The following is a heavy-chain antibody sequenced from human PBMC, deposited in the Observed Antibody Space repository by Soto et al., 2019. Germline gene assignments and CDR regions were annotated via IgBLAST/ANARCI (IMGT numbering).Heavy chain of an antibody. D-gene: IGHD3-22*01. CDR3: VRDTYYYHSSGPAPFEY. J-gene: IGHJ4*02. V-gene: IGHV1-18*01. CDR2: ISGYNGNT. CDR1: GSSFTTYG. Sequence: QIQLVQSGTEVKRSGASVKVSCKTSGSSFTTYGLSWVRQAPGRGLEWVGWISGYNGNTNYAQKFQGTVILTTDTPTTTGYMEIKSLSSDDTAVYYCVRDTYYYHSSGPAPFEYWGQGTQVTVSS.